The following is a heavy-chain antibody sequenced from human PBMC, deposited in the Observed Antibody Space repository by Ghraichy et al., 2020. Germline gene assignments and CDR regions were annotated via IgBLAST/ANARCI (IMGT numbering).Heavy chain of an antibody. J-gene: IGHJ6*03. Sequence: GGSLRLSCAASGFTFSSYAMSWVRQAPGKGLEWVSALSGSGVSTYYADSVKGRFTISRDNAKNTPFLQMSSLRAEETAIYYCAKHPAVGSYYYMDVWGKGTTVTVSS. CDR3: AKHPAVGSYYYMDV. CDR1: GFTFSSYA. CDR2: LSGSGVST. V-gene: IGHV3-23*01. D-gene: IGHD3-10*01.